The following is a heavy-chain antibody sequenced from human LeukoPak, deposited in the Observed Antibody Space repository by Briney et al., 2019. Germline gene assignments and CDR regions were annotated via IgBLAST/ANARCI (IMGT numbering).Heavy chain of an antibody. J-gene: IGHJ4*02. D-gene: IGHD3-22*01. CDR1: GGTFSSYA. Sequence: APVKVSCKASGGTFSSYAISWVRQAPGQGLEWMGGIIPIFGTANYAQKFQGRVTITADESTSTAYMELSSLRSEDTAVYYCATLKATDYYDSSGYYHDYWGQGTLVTVSS. V-gene: IGHV1-69*13. CDR3: ATLKATDYYDSSGYYHDY. CDR2: IIPIFGTA.